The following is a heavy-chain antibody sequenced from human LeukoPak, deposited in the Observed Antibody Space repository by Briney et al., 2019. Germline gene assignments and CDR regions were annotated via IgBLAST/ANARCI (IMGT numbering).Heavy chain of an antibody. Sequence: PGGSLRLSCTASGFTFGDYAMSWVRQAPGKGLEWVGFIRSKAYGGTTEYAASVKGRFTISRDDSKSIAYLQMNSLKTEDTAVYYCTRQTGDLDAFDIWGQGTMVTVSS. V-gene: IGHV3-49*04. D-gene: IGHD7-27*01. J-gene: IGHJ3*02. CDR2: IRSKAYGGTT. CDR3: TRQTGDLDAFDI. CDR1: GFTFGDYA.